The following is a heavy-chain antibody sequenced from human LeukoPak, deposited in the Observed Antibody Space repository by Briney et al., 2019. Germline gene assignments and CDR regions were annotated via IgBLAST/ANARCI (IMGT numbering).Heavy chain of an antibody. CDR3: ARDVGGAGSH. V-gene: IGHV3-74*01. J-gene: IGHJ4*02. CDR1: GFTFSRYW. CDR2: IDEHGTTI. Sequence: SGGSLRLSCAASGFTFSRYWMQWVRQAPGEGLVWVSRIDEHGTTIDYAHSVRDRFTISRDNAKNTLYLHMDSLRVEDTAMYYCARDVGGAGSHWGQGSLVTVSS. D-gene: IGHD3-10*01.